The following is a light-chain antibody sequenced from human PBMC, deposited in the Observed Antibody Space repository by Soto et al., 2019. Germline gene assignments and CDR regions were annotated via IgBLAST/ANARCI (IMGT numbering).Light chain of an antibody. CDR3: QQYNSYSSFT. CDR2: AAS. CDR1: QSISSW. Sequence: DIQMTQSPSTLSASVGDRVTITCRASQSISSWVAWYQQKPGKAPKVLIYAASSLESGVPSRFSGSGSGTAFTLTISSLQPDDFATYYCQQYNSYSSFTFGQGTKLEIK. V-gene: IGKV1-5*01. J-gene: IGKJ2*01.